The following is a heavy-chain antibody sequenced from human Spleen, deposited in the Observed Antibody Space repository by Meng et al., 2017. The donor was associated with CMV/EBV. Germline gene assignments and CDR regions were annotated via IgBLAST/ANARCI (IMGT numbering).Heavy chain of an antibody. CDR1: GFTFSDYY. CDR2: TRNKANSYTT. V-gene: IGHV3-72*01. Sequence: GESLKISCAASGFTFSDYYMSWIRQAPGKGLEWVGRTRNKANSYTTEYAASVKGRFTISRDDSKNSLYLQMNSLKTEDTAVYYCARGGTTGTKGVDYWGQGTLVTVSS. J-gene: IGHJ4*02. CDR3: ARGGTTGTKGVDY. D-gene: IGHD1-1*01.